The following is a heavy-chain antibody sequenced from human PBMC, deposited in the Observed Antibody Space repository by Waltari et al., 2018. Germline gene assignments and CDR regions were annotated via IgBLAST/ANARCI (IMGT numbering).Heavy chain of an antibody. CDR3: ARLRLKGYCSGGSCYPARAFDI. V-gene: IGHV4-34*01. D-gene: IGHD2-15*01. Sequence: QVQLQQWGAGLLKPSETLSLTCAVYGGSFSGYYWSWIRQPPGTGLEWIGEINHSGSTNYNPSLKSRVTISVDTSKNQFSLKLSSVTAADTAVYYCARLRLKGYCSGGSCYPARAFDIWGQGTMVTVSS. CDR2: INHSGST. J-gene: IGHJ3*02. CDR1: GGSFSGYY.